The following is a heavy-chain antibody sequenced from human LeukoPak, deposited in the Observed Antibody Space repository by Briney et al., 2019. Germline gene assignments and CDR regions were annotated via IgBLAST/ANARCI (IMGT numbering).Heavy chain of an antibody. Sequence: ASVKVSCKASGYTFTGYYMHWVRQAPGQGLEWMGWINPNSGGTNYAQKFQGWVTMTRDTSISTAYMELSRLRSDDTAVYYCAREYGSGSYGMDVWGQGTTVTVSS. J-gene: IGHJ6*02. V-gene: IGHV1-2*04. CDR3: AREYGSGSYGMDV. D-gene: IGHD3-10*01. CDR2: INPNSGGT. CDR1: GYTFTGYY.